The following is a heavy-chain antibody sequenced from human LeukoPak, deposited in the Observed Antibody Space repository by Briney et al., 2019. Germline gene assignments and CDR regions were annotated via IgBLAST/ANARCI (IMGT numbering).Heavy chain of an antibody. CDR2: IIPILGIA. Sequence: SVKVSCKASGGTFSSYTISWVRQAPGQGLEWMGRIIPILGIANYAQKFQGRVTITADKSTSTAYMELSSLRSEDTAVYYCARDPYGDYFQIREGAFDIWGQGTMVTVSS. CDR3: ARDPYGDYFQIREGAFDI. J-gene: IGHJ3*02. CDR1: GGTFSSYT. V-gene: IGHV1-69*04. D-gene: IGHD4-17*01.